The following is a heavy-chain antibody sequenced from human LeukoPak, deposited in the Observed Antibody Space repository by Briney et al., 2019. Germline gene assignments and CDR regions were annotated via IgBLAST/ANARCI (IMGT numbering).Heavy chain of an antibody. Sequence: ASVKVSCKASGYTFTSYDINWVRQATGQGLEWMGWMNPNSGNTGYAQKFQGRVTMTRNTSISTAYMELSSLRSEDTAVYYCARVPIAARRRSWFDPWGQGTLVTVSS. CDR3: ARVPIAARRRSWFDP. CDR2: MNPNSGNT. J-gene: IGHJ5*02. V-gene: IGHV1-8*01. D-gene: IGHD6-6*01. CDR1: GYTFTSYD.